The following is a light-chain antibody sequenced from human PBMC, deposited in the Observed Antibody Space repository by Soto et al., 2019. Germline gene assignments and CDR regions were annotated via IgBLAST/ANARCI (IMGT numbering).Light chain of an antibody. CDR3: AAWDDSVRGVV. CDR1: SSNIGRDY. V-gene: IGLV1-47*02. Sequence: SVLTQPPSASGTPGQRVTISCSGGSSNIGRDYVYWYQQLPGAAPKLLMYSHNIRPAGVPDRFSASTSGTSASLAISGLRPEDEGDYHCAAWDDSVRGVVFSGGTQLTVL. CDR2: SHN. J-gene: IGLJ2*01.